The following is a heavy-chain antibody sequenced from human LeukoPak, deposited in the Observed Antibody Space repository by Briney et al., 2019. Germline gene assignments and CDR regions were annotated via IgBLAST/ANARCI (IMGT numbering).Heavy chain of an antibody. J-gene: IGHJ3*02. CDR1: GYTFTIYA. CDR3: ARDSEDYDSSGYYEVTNAFDI. CDR2: INTNTGNP. D-gene: IGHD3-22*01. Sequence: ASVTVSFTASGYTFTIYAMNWVRQAPGQGLEWMGWINTNTGNPTYAQGFTGRFVFSLDTSVSTAYLQISSLKAEDTAVYYCARDSEDYDSSGYYEVTNAFDIWGQGTMVTVSS. V-gene: IGHV7-4-1*02.